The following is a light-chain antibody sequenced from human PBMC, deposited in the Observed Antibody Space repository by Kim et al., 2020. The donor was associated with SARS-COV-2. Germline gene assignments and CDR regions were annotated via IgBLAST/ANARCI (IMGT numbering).Light chain of an antibody. CDR3: QAWDSSTAWV. Sequence: VSPGQPACVTCSGDKLGYKYACWYQQKPSQSPVLFIYQDSKRPSGIPERFSGSNSGNTATLTSSGTQAMDEADYYCQAWDSSTAWVFGGGTQLTVL. CDR1: KLGYKY. J-gene: IGLJ3*02. CDR2: QDS. V-gene: IGLV3-1*01.